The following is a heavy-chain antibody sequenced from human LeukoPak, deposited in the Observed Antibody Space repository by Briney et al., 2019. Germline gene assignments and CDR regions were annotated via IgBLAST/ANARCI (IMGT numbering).Heavy chain of an antibody. D-gene: IGHD5-18*01. CDR2: LKSKTDGGTT. J-gene: IGHJ3*02. V-gene: IGHV3-15*01. CDR3: TTEGHSYGPDAFDI. Sequence: GGSLRLSCAASGFTFSNAWMSWVRQAPGKGLEWVGRLKSKTDGGTTDYAAPVKGRFTISRDDSKNTLYLQMNSLKTEDTAVYYCTTEGHSYGPDAFDIWGQGTMVTVSS. CDR1: GFTFSNAW.